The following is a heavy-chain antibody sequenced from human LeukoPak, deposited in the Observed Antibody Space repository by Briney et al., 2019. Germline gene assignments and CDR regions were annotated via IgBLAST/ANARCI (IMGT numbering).Heavy chain of an antibody. CDR1: GGSISSSSYY. D-gene: IGHD1-26*01. Sequence: SETLSLTCTVSGGSISSSSYYWGWIRQPPGEGLEWIGSIYYSGSTYYNPSLKSRVTISVDTSKNQFSLKLSSVTAADTAVYYCARVVGARGTYFDYWGQGTLVTVSS. V-gene: IGHV4-39*07. J-gene: IGHJ4*02. CDR3: ARVVGARGTYFDY. CDR2: IYYSGST.